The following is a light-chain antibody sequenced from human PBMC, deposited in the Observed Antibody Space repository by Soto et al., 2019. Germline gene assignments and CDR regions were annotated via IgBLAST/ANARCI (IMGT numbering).Light chain of an antibody. CDR2: DAS. CDR3: QQRSNWPLT. V-gene: IGKV3-11*01. J-gene: IGKJ4*01. Sequence: IVLTQSPATLSLSPGERATLSCRASQSVSSYLAWYQQKPGQAPRLLIYDASNRATGIPARFSGSGSGTDFTLTISSLDPEDFAFYYCQQRSNWPLTFGGGTKVEIK. CDR1: QSVSSY.